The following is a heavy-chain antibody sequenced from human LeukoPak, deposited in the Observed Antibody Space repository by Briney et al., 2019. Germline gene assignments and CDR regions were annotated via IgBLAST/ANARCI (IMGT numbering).Heavy chain of an antibody. V-gene: IGHV4-59*01. D-gene: IGHD3-22*01. Sequence: PTESLSLTCTVSGRSISSYYWSWIRQPPGKGLEWIGSIYYSGSTNYNPSLKSRVTKSVDTSKIQFSLKLSSVTAADTAVYYCARAGTMIVSPFDYWGQGTLVTVSS. J-gene: IGHJ4*02. CDR1: GRSISSYY. CDR2: IYYSGST. CDR3: ARAGTMIVSPFDY.